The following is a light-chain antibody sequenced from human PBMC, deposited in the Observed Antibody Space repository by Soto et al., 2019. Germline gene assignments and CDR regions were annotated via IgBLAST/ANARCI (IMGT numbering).Light chain of an antibody. CDR1: QSISTW. V-gene: IGKV1-5*01. J-gene: IGKJ5*01. Sequence: DIQMTQSPSTLSASVGDRVTITCRASQSISTWLAWYQQKPGKAPKLLIYDASSLKSGVPLRFSGSGSGTEFTLTITSLQPDDFATYYCQQYNSYLIAVGQGTRLEIK. CDR3: QQYNSYLIA. CDR2: DAS.